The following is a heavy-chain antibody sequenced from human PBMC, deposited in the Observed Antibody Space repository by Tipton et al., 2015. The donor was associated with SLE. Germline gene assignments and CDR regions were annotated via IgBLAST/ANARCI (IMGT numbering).Heavy chain of an antibody. CDR2: IYYSGST. CDR1: GGSISSGDYY. Sequence: TLSLTCTVSGGSISSGDYYWSWIRQPPGKGLEWIGYIYYSGSTYYNPSLKSRVTISVDTSKNQFSLKLSSVTAADTAVYYCARGGIAAAGAGYWYFDLWGRGTLVTVSS. D-gene: IGHD6-13*01. CDR3: ARGGIAAAGAGYWYFDL. J-gene: IGHJ2*01. V-gene: IGHV4-30-4*01.